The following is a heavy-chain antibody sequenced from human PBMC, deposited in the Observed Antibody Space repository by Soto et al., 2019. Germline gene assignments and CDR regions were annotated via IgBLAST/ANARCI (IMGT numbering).Heavy chain of an antibody. CDR1: GDSVSSNSAA. V-gene: IGHV6-1*01. CDR3: AREGPSYSSGWNTYDY. Sequence: PSQTLSLTCAISGDSVSSNSAAWNWIRQSPSRGLEWLGRTYYRSKWYNDYAVSVKSRITINSDTSKNQFSLQLNSVTPEDTAVYYCAREGPSYSSGWNTYDYWGQGTLVTVSS. CDR2: TYYRSKWYN. D-gene: IGHD6-19*01. J-gene: IGHJ4*02.